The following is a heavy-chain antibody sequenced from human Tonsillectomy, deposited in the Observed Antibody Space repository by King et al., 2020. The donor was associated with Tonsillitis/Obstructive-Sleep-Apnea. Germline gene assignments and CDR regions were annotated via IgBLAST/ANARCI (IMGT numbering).Heavy chain of an antibody. Sequence: QLXESGGDLVQPGGSLKLSCAASGFTFSASSMHWVRQASGKGLEWVGRIXSKANTYATAYAASVKGRFTISRDDSKNTAYLQMNSLTAEDTAVYYCSPEGTGFGSWGQGTLVTVSS. J-gene: IGHJ4*02. D-gene: IGHD1-1*01. CDR1: GFTFSASS. V-gene: IGHV3-73*01. CDR3: SPEGTGFGS. CDR2: IXSKANTYAT.